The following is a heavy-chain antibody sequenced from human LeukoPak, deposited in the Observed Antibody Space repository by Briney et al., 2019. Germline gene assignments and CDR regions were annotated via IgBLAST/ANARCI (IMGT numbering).Heavy chain of an antibody. V-gene: IGHV5-51*01. CDR2: IYPDDSDL. D-gene: IGHD6-6*01. CDR3: ATYKGSSGLHLAY. CDR1: GYSFTNYW. J-gene: IGHJ4*02. Sequence: GESLKISCKGSGYSFTNYWIGWVRQMPGKGLEWMGMIYPDDSDLRYSPSFQGQVTISVDRSITTAYLQWDSLRASDTAMYYCATYKGSSGLHLAYWGQGALVTVSS.